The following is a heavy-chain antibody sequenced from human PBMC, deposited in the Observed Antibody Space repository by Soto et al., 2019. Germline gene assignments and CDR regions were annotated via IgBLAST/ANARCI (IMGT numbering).Heavy chain of an antibody. Sequence: SETLSLTCAVYGGSFSGYYWSWIRQPPGKGLEWIGEISHSGSTNYNPSLKSRVTISVDTSKNQFSLKLSSVTAADTAVYYCARQTRQITTFGVVIFNWFDPWGQGTLVTVSS. J-gene: IGHJ5*02. D-gene: IGHD3-3*01. V-gene: IGHV4-34*01. CDR1: GGSFSGYY. CDR3: ARQTRQITTFGVVIFNWFDP. CDR2: ISHSGST.